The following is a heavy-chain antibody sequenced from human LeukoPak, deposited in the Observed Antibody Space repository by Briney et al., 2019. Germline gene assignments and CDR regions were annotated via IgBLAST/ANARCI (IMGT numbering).Heavy chain of an antibody. Sequence: SETLSLTCTVSGGSISPYYWSWIRQPPGKGLEWIGYIYYSGSTNYNPSLKSRVTISVDTSKNQFSLKLSSVTAADTAVYYCARRGGYSSSWYRGNYYYMDVWGKGTTVTISS. CDR2: IYYSGST. CDR1: GGSISPYY. J-gene: IGHJ6*03. D-gene: IGHD6-13*01. CDR3: ARRGGYSSSWYRGNYYYMDV. V-gene: IGHV4-59*01.